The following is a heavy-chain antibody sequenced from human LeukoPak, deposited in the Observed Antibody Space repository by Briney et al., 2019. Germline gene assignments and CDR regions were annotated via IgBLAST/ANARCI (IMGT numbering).Heavy chain of an antibody. CDR3: ARVGAAVTTVDS. CDR2: LYSVGTT. V-gene: IGHV3-66*01. Sequence: PGGSLSLSCAASGFIVSSNFMTWVRQAPGRGLEWVSVLYSVGTTYYADSVKGRFTISRDDSKNTLYLQMNSLRAEDTAMYYCARVGAAVTTVDSWGQGALVTVSS. J-gene: IGHJ4*02. D-gene: IGHD4-17*01. CDR1: GFIVSSNF.